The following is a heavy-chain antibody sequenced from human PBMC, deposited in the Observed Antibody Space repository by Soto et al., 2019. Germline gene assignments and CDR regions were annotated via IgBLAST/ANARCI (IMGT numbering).Heavy chain of an antibody. D-gene: IGHD5-18*01. CDR2: ISTYNGNT. CDR1: GYTFTSYG. Sequence: QVQLVQSGAEVEKPGASVKVSCKASGYTFTSYGINWVRQAPGQGLEWMGWISTYNGNTDLAQKLQGRVPMTTDTSTSTAYMELRSLTSDDTAVYYCARDRGYNYGTRFDYWGQGTLVTVSS. V-gene: IGHV1-18*01. CDR3: ARDRGYNYGTRFDY. J-gene: IGHJ4*02.